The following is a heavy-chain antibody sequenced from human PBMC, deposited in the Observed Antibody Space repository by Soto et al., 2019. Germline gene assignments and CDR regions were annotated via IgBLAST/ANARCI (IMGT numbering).Heavy chain of an antibody. Sequence: SETLSLTCTVSGGSISGYYWSWIRQPPGKGLEWIGYMFYSGSTKYNPSLRSRVTMSVDTSKNQVSLKLTSVTAADTAIYYCARTVLGPDILADQFVDYYYYMDVWGQGTTVTV. CDR3: ARTVLGPDILADQFVDYYYYMDV. CDR1: GGSISGYY. CDR2: MFYSGST. J-gene: IGHJ6*03. V-gene: IGHV4-59*08. D-gene: IGHD3-9*01.